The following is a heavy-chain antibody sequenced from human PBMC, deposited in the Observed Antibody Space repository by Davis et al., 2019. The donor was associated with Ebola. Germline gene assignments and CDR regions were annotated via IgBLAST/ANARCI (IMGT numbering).Heavy chain of an antibody. CDR3: ASINDSSGYYLVPHFDY. Sequence: SETLSLTCTVSGGSISSSSYYWGWIRQPPGKGLEWIGTISYSGSTYYNPSLQSRVTISVDTSKNQFSLKLNSVTAADTAVYYCASINDSSGYYLVPHFDYWGQGTLVTVSS. D-gene: IGHD3-22*01. CDR2: ISYSGST. V-gene: IGHV4-39*07. J-gene: IGHJ4*02. CDR1: GGSISSSSYY.